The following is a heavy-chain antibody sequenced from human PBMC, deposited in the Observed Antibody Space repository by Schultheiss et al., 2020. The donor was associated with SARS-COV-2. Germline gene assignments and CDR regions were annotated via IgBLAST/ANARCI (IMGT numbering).Heavy chain of an antibody. CDR1: GFTFSTYA. CDR3: AKGHGYNYYYGMDV. CDR2: IKQDGSEK. V-gene: IGHV3-7*03. Sequence: GESLKISCAASGFTFSTYAMSWVRQARGKGLEWVANIKQDGSEKYYVDSVKGRFTISRDNSKNTLYLQMNSLRAEDTAIYYCAKGHGYNYYYGMDVWGQGTTVTVSS. J-gene: IGHJ6*02.